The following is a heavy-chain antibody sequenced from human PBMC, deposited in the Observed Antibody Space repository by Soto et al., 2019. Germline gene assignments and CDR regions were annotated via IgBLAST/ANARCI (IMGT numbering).Heavy chain of an antibody. V-gene: IGHV3-23*01. J-gene: IGHJ4*02. CDR2: ISGSGGST. Sequence: GGSLRLSCAASGFTFSSYAMSWVRQAPGKGLEWVSAISGSGGSTYYADSVKGRFTISRDNSKNTLYLQMNSLGAEDTAVYYCAKDDPKTKRGYSGYAIVQSFDYWGQGTLVTVSS. D-gene: IGHD5-12*01. CDR3: AKDDPKTKRGYSGYAIVQSFDY. CDR1: GFTFSSYA.